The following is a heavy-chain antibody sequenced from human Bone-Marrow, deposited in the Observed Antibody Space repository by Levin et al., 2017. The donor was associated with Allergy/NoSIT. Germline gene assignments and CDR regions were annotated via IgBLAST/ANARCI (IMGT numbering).Heavy chain of an antibody. CDR1: GFTFSSYG. J-gene: IGHJ6*02. Sequence: GESLKISCAASGFTFSSYGMHWVRQAPGKGLEWVAVISYDGSNKYYADSVKGRFTISRDNSKNTLYLQMNSLRAEDTAVYYCAKDTSGLWSGYRPYYYYYGMDVWGQGTTVTVSS. D-gene: IGHD3-3*01. CDR3: AKDTSGLWSGYRPYYYYYGMDV. CDR2: ISYDGSNK. V-gene: IGHV3-30*18.